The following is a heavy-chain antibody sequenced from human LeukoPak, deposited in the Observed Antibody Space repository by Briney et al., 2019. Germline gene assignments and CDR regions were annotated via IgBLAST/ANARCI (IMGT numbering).Heavy chain of an antibody. V-gene: IGHV1-8*03. J-gene: IGHJ6*03. D-gene: IGHD3-16*01. CDR3: ARRPRGGYRGLALGAYYYYYYMDV. CDR2: MNPNSGNT. CDR1: GYTFTSYD. Sequence: GASVKVSCKASGYTFTSYDINWVRQATGQGLEWMGWMNPNSGNTGYAQKFQGRVTITRNTSISTAYMELSSLRSEDTAVYYCARRPRGGYRGLALGAYYYYYYMDVWGKGTTVTVSS.